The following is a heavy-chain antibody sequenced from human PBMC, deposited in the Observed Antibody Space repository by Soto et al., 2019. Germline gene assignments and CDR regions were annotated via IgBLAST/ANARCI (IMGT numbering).Heavy chain of an antibody. V-gene: IGHV5-51*01. CDR3: ARHSTSAPKDY. Sequence: GESLKISCRGSGYSFTTYWIAWVRQMPGKGLEWVGIIYPGDSDTRYSPSFEGHVTISVDKSISTAFLQWNSLKASDNAIYYCARHSTSAPKDYWGQGTLVTVSS. D-gene: IGHD3-10*01. J-gene: IGHJ4*01. CDR2: IYPGDSDT. CDR1: GYSFTTYW.